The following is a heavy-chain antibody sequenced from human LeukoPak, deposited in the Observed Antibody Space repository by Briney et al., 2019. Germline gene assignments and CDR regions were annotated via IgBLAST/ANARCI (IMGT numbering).Heavy chain of an antibody. Sequence: PSETLSLTCAVYGGSFSGYYWSWIRQPPGKGLEWIGEINHSGSTNYNPSLKSRVTISVDTSKNQFSLKPSSVTAADTAVYYCARGLVVPAPIRIWGQGTLVTVSS. V-gene: IGHV4-34*01. CDR3: ARGLVVPAPIRI. D-gene: IGHD2-2*02. J-gene: IGHJ4*02. CDR2: INHSGST. CDR1: GGSFSGYY.